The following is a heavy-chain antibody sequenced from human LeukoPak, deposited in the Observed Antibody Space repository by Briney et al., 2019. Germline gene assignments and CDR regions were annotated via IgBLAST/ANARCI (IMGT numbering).Heavy chain of an antibody. Sequence: SVKVSCKASGGTFSSYAISWVRQAPGQGLEWMGGIIPIFGTANYAQKFQGRVTITTDESTSTAYMELSSLRSEDTAVYYCARGGDYDILTGYPFDYWGQGTLVTVSS. V-gene: IGHV1-69*05. CDR3: ARGGDYDILTGYPFDY. D-gene: IGHD3-9*01. J-gene: IGHJ4*02. CDR2: IIPIFGTA. CDR1: GGTFSSYA.